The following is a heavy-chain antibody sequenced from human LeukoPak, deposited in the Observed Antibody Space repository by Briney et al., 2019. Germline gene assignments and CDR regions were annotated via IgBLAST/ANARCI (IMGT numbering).Heavy chain of an antibody. J-gene: IGHJ4*02. Sequence: PSETLSLTCTVSGGSISSYYWSWIRQPAGKGLEWIGRIYTSGSTNYNPSLKSRVTMSVDTSKNQFSLKLGSVTAADTAVYYCARGFYDSSAVGFDYWGQGTLVTVSS. CDR3: ARGFYDSSAVGFDY. CDR2: IYTSGST. CDR1: GGSISSYY. D-gene: IGHD3-22*01. V-gene: IGHV4-4*07.